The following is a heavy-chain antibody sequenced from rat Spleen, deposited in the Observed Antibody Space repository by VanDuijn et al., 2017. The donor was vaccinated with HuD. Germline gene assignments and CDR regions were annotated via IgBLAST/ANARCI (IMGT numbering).Heavy chain of an antibody. J-gene: IGHJ2*01. V-gene: IGHV5-25*01. CDR2: ISIGGYNT. D-gene: IGHD4-4*01. Sequence: EVQLVESGGGLVQPGRSLKLSCAASGFTFSDYNMAWVRQAPTKGLEWVASISIGGYNTYYRDSVKGRFSISRDDAKSTLYLQVDSLRSEDTATYYCAQWNSKYFTYWGQGVMVTVSS. CDR3: AQWNSKYFTY. CDR1: GFTFSDYN.